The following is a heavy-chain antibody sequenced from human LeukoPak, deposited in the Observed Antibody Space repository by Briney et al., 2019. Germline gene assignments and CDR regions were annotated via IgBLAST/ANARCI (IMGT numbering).Heavy chain of an antibody. CDR1: GGSISSYY. D-gene: IGHD5-24*01. V-gene: IGHV4-59*01. J-gene: IGHJ4*02. CDR2: IYYSEST. Sequence: SETLSLTCTVSGGSISSYYWSWIRQPPGKGLEWIGYIYYSESTNYNPSLKSRVTISVDTSKNQFSLRLSSVTAADTAFYYCARTPDVTRWLQPFDYWGQGILVTVSS. CDR3: ARTPDVTRWLQPFDY.